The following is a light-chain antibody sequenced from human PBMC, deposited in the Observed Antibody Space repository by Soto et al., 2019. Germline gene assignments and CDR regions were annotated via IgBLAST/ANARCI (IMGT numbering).Light chain of an antibody. Sequence: EIVMTQSPATLSVSPGERATLSCRASQSVSSSLAWYQQKPGQAPRLLIYGASTRATGIPARFSGSGSGTEFTLTISSLQSEDGAVYYCQQYNNGLTTFGQGTEVVIK. CDR3: QQYNNGLTT. J-gene: IGKJ1*01. CDR2: GAS. V-gene: IGKV3-15*01. CDR1: QSVSSS.